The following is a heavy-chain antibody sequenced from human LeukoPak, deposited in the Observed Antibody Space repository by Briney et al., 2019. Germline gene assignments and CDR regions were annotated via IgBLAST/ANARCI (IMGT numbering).Heavy chain of an antibody. V-gene: IGHV3-30-3*01. CDR1: GFTFSSYA. CDR3: AREIDYYGSGSYQPFDY. J-gene: IGHJ4*02. D-gene: IGHD3-10*01. Sequence: GRSLRLSCAASGFTFSSYAMHWVRQAPGKGLEWVAVISYDGSNKYYADSVKGRFTISRDNAKNSLYLQMNSLRAEDTAVYYCAREIDYYGSGSYQPFDYWGQGTLVTVSS. CDR2: ISYDGSNK.